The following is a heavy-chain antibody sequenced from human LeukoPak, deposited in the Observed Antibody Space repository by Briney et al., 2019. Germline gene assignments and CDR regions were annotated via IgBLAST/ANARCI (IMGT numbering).Heavy chain of an antibody. D-gene: IGHD3-3*01. CDR3: ARRWSSYDFWSETGDPYYYMDV. V-gene: IGHV4-59*01. J-gene: IGHJ6*03. CDR1: GGSISSYY. CDR2: IYYSGST. Sequence: SETLSLTCTVSGGSISSYYWSWIRQPPGKGLEWIGYIYYSGSTNYNPSLKSRVIISVDTSKNQFSLKLSTVTAADTAVYYCARRWSSYDFWSETGDPYYYMDVWGKGTTVTVSS.